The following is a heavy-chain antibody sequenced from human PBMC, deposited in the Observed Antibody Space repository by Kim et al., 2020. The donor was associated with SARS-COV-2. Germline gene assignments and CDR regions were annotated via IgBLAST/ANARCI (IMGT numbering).Heavy chain of an antibody. D-gene: IGHD3-22*01. V-gene: IGHV4-38-2*02. CDR2: IYHSGST. CDR3: ARSMMVVVITPHKKIFVS. J-gene: IGHJ4*02. CDR1: GYSISSGYF. Sequence: SETLSLTCTVSGYSISSGYFWGWIRQPPGQGLEWIGSIYHSGSTYYNPSLKSRVTISVDTSKNQFSLKLSSVTAADTAVYYCARSMMVVVITPHKKIFVSWGQGTLVTLSS.